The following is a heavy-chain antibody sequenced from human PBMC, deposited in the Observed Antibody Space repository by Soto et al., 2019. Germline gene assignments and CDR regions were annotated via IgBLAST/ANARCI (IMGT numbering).Heavy chain of an antibody. CDR3: ARTPIAAAAAPRFDY. Sequence: SETLSLTCTVSGGSVSSGSYYWSWIRQPPGKGLEWIGYIYYSGSTNYNPSLKSRVTISVDTSKNQFSLKLGSVTAADTAVYYCARTPIAAAAAPRFDYWGQGTLVTVSS. CDR1: GGSVSSGSYY. D-gene: IGHD6-13*01. CDR2: IYYSGST. V-gene: IGHV4-61*01. J-gene: IGHJ4*02.